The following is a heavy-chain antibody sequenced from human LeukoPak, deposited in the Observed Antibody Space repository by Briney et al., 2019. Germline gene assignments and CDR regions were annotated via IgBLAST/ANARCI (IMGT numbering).Heavy chain of an antibody. CDR2: ISYDGSNK. Sequence: GGSLRLSCAASGFTFSSYAMHWVRQAPGKGLEWVAVISYDGSNKYYADSVKGRFTISRDNSKNTLYLQMNSLRAEDTALYYCAKGYSSSWNAYGMDVWGQGTTVTVSS. CDR3: AKGYSSSWNAYGMDV. J-gene: IGHJ6*02. CDR1: GFTFSSYA. D-gene: IGHD6-13*01. V-gene: IGHV3-30-3*01.